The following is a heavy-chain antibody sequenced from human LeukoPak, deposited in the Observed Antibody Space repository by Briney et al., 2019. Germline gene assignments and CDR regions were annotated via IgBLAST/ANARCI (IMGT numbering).Heavy chain of an antibody. D-gene: IGHD4-23*01. V-gene: IGHV3-48*03. CDR3: AIHDYHSNSDAFDV. CDR1: GFTFSSCE. J-gene: IGHJ3*01. Sequence: PGGSLRLSCAASGFTFSSCELSWVXXAPTXXXXXVSYISRSGSITYYADSVKGRFTISRDSAKNSLYLQMNSLRAEDTAVYYCAIHDYHSNSDAFDVWGQGTMVTVSS. CDR2: ISRSGSIT.